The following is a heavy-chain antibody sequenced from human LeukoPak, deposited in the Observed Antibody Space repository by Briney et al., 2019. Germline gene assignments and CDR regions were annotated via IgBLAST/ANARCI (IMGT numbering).Heavy chain of an antibody. D-gene: IGHD3-22*01. Sequence: ASVTVSCKASGYTFTSYDINWVRQATGQGLEWMGWMNPKSGNTGYAQTFQGRVTMTRNTSISTAYMELSSLRSEDTAVYYCARGHPYYYDSSGSDAFDIWGQGTMVTVSS. V-gene: IGHV1-8*01. J-gene: IGHJ3*02. CDR2: MNPKSGNT. CDR3: ARGHPYYYDSSGSDAFDI. CDR1: GYTFTSYD.